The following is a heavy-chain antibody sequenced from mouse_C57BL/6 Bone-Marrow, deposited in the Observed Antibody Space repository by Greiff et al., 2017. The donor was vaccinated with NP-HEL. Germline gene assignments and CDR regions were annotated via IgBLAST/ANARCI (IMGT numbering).Heavy chain of an antibody. V-gene: IGHV6-3*01. CDR3: TGASIYYYGSSYVSWYFDV. J-gene: IGHJ1*03. D-gene: IGHD1-1*01. CDR2: IRLNSDNYAT. CDR1: GFTFSNYW. Sequence: EVQRVESGGGLVQPGGSMKLSCVASGFTFSNYWMNWVRQSPEKGLEWVAQIRLNSDNYATNYAESVKGRFTIARDDSESCFYLQMTDLRSEDTGIYYCTGASIYYYGSSYVSWYFDVWGTGTTVTVSS.